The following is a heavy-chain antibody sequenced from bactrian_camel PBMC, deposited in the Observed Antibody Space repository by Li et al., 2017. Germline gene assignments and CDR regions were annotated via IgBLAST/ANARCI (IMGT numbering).Heavy chain of an antibody. CDR3: AAELRPECSPRSSSFGH. CDR1: GYSYNRYG. D-gene: IGHD2*01. J-gene: IGHJ6*01. V-gene: IGHV3S55*01. CDR2: IDSEGRT. Sequence: HVQLVESGGGSVQAGGSLGLSCAASGYSYNRYGRGWFRQAPEKEREGVAAIDSEGRTVNSMSVKGRFAISRDNAKNTLYLQMNNLEPEDTAKYYCAAELRPECSPRSSSFGHWGQGTQVTVS.